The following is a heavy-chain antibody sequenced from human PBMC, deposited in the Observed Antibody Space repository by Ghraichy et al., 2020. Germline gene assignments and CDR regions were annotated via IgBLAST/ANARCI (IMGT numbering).Heavy chain of an antibody. Sequence: GGSLRLSCAASAFTFSNYGMHWVRQAPGKGLEWVAVISYDGSNKFYPDSVKGRFTISRDNSKNTLYLQMNSLRADDTAVYYCAKVRGSAGTHSMYDAFDIWGQGTMVTVSS. CDR3: AKVRGSAGTHSMYDAFDI. V-gene: IGHV3-30*18. CDR1: AFTFSNYG. J-gene: IGHJ3*02. D-gene: IGHD1-1*01. CDR2: ISYDGSNK.